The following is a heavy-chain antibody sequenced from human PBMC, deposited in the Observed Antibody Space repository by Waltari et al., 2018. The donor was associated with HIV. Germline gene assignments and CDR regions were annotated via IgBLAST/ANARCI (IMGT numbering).Heavy chain of an antibody. J-gene: IGHJ6*02. CDR2: IYYSGST. V-gene: IGHV4-30-4*01. CDR3: AKDPLGFGYYGMNV. D-gene: IGHD3-10*01. CDR1: GAPISSGDYY. Sequence: QVQLQESGPGLVKPSQTLSLTCTVSGAPISSGDYYWSWIRRSPGKGLEWIGHIYYSGSTYYNPSLKSRVTISVDTSKNQFSLKLSSVTAADTAVYYCAKDPLGFGYYGMNVWGQGTTVTVSS.